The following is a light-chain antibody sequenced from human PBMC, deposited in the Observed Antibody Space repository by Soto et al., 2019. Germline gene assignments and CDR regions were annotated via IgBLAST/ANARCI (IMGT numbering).Light chain of an antibody. J-gene: IGKJ4*01. CDR2: AAS. Sequence: DIQMTQFPSSVSATAGDRVTISCRASQDISSWLAWYQHKPGEAPELLIFAASRLRSGVPSRFAGSGSGTDITLTISSLQPEDSATYFCQQAISFPLTFGGGTRVEIK. CDR1: QDISSW. CDR3: QQAISFPLT. V-gene: IGKV1-12*01.